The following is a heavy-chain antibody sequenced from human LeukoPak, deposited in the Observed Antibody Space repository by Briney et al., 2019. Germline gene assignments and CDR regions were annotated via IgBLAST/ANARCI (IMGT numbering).Heavy chain of an antibody. Sequence: KSSETLSLTCTVSGGSISSSSYYWGWIRQPPGKGLEWIGSIYYSGSTYYNPSLKSRVTISVDTSKNQFSLKLSSVTAADTAVYYCARLWFGELQGWVDYWGQGTLVTVSS. CDR2: IYYSGST. V-gene: IGHV4-39*01. J-gene: IGHJ4*02. CDR1: GGSISSSSYY. CDR3: ARLWFGELQGWVDY. D-gene: IGHD3-10*01.